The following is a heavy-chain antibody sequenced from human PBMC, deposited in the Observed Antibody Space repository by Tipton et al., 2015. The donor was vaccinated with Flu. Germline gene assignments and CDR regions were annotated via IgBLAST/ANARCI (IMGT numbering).Heavy chain of an antibody. Sequence: GSLRLSCAASGFTFSGSAMHWVRQASGKGLEWVGRIRSKANSYATAYAASVKGRFTISRDDSKNTAYLQMNSLKTEDTAVYYCTNSEYSSSPYYYGMDVWGQGTTVTVSS. CDR1: GFTFSGSA. D-gene: IGHD6-6*01. J-gene: IGHJ6*02. CDR3: TNSEYSSSPYYYGMDV. CDR2: IRSKANSYAT. V-gene: IGHV3-73*01.